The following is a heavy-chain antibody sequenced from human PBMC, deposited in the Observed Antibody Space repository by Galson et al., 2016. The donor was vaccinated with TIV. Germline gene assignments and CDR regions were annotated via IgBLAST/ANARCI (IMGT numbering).Heavy chain of an antibody. CDR3: ARMPTKTFDFWSGYDNQFHMDV. Sequence: SCKASGFTLNSYSVNWVRQAPGQGLEWMGYISGYNGNRNSAQKFQGRVSVTADTSTNTAFLELRRLTSDDTAVYYCARMPTKTFDFWSGYDNQFHMDVWGKGTSVTVSS. D-gene: IGHD3-3*01. V-gene: IGHV1-18*01. J-gene: IGHJ6*03. CDR2: ISGYNGNR. CDR1: GFTLNSYS.